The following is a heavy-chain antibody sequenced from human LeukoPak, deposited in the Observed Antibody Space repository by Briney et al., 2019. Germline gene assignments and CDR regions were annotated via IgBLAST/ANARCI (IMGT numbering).Heavy chain of an antibody. CDR1: GGSIISDSYY. J-gene: IGHJ4*02. Sequence: SETLSLTCAVSGGSIISDSYYWGWIRQPPGEGLEWIGEVHLSGRTNYNPSLESRVTMSVDMSENHISLKLTSVTAADTAVYYCAREGGPYRPLDYSGQGTLVTVSS. CDR2: VHLSGRT. CDR3: AREGGPYRPLDY. V-gene: IGHV4-39*07.